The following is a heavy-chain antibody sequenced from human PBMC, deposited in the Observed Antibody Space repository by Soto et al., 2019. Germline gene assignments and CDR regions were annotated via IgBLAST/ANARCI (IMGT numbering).Heavy chain of an antibody. CDR1: SASFTVYY. D-gene: IGHD1-26*01. V-gene: IGHV4-59*12. Sequence: QVQLQESGPGLVKPSETLSLTCTVSSASFTVYYWSWIRQPPGKGLEWIGYIYYSGGTSYNPSLTGPSPLSAGKAKNPVPPKPGSGAGAETAVEFRGGSGGCPGDHWGQGVLVTVSS. CDR3: GGSGGCPGDH. CDR2: IYYSGGT. J-gene: IGHJ4*02.